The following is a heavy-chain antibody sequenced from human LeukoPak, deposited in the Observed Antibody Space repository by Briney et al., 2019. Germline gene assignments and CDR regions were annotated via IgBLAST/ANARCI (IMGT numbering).Heavy chain of an antibody. CDR2: IYTSGDI. D-gene: IGHD4-23*01. V-gene: IGHV4-61*02. CDR3: AGELGWEPK. J-gene: IGHJ4*02. Sequence: PSETLSLTCTVSGGSISSGNYYWSWIRQPAGKGLEWIGRIYTSGDINYNPSLKSRVTISVDTPKNQFSLKLNSVTAADTAVYYCAGELGWEPKWGQGTLVTVSS. CDR1: GGSISSGNYY.